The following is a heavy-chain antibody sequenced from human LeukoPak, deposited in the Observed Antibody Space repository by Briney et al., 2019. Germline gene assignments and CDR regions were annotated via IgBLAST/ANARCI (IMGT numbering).Heavy chain of an antibody. Sequence: PSETLSLTCTVSGGSISSGGYYWSWIRQHPGKGLEWIGYIYYSGSTYYNPSLKSRVTISVDTSKNQFSLKLSSVTAADTAVYYCARSKTRNGGDLDYWGQGTLVTVSS. CDR2: IYYSGST. J-gene: IGHJ4*02. V-gene: IGHV4-31*03. D-gene: IGHD2-21*02. CDR1: GGSISSGGYY. CDR3: ARSKTRNGGDLDY.